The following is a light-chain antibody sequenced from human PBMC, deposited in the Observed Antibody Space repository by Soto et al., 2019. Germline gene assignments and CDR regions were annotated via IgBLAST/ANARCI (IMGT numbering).Light chain of an antibody. CDR3: SSYASSSSYV. Sequence: QSVLTQPASVSGSPGQSITISCTGTSSDVGGYNHVSWYQQHPGKAPKLIIYEVRSRPSGVSDRFSASKSGNTASLTISGLQAEDEADYYCSSYASSSSYVFGTGTKVTVL. J-gene: IGLJ1*01. CDR1: SSDVGGYNH. V-gene: IGLV2-14*01. CDR2: EVR.